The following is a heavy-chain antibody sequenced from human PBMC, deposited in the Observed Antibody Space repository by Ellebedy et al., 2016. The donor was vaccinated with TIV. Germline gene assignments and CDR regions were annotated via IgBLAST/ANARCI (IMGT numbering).Heavy chain of an antibody. CDR3: AGFIAAAARWG. Sequence: GESLKISXAASRFTFSNYAMSWVRQAPGKGLEWVANIKQDGSEKYYVDSVKGRFTISRDNAKNSLYLQMNSLRAEDTAVYYCAGFIAAAARWGWGQGTLVTVSS. V-gene: IGHV3-7*01. D-gene: IGHD6-13*01. CDR1: RFTFSNYA. CDR2: IKQDGSEK. J-gene: IGHJ4*02.